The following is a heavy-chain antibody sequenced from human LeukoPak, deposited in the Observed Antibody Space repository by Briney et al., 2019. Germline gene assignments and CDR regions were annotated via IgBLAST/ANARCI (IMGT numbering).Heavy chain of an antibody. V-gene: IGHV3-73*01. CDR2: IRSKANSYAT. D-gene: IGHD6-6*01. CDR1: GFTFSGSA. CDR3: TRHPEYSSSSSLYYYYYMDV. Sequence: GGSLRLSCAASGFTFSGSAMHWVRQASGKGLEWVGRIRSKANSYATAYAASVKGRFTISRDDSKNTAYLQMNSLKTEDTAVYYCTRHPEYSSSSSLYYYYYMDVWGKGTTVTVSS. J-gene: IGHJ6*03.